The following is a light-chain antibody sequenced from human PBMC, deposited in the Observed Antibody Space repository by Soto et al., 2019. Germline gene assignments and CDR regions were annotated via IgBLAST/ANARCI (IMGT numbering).Light chain of an antibody. CDR1: SSDVGGTNY. V-gene: IGLV2-14*01. Sequence: QSALTQPASVSGSPGQSITISCTGTSSDVGGTNYVSWYQQHPGKAPKLMIYEVSNRPSGVSSRFSGSKSANTASLTISGLQAEDEANYYCSSYTTTSTPILFGGGTQLTVL. J-gene: IGLJ2*01. CDR3: SSYTTTSTPIL. CDR2: EVS.